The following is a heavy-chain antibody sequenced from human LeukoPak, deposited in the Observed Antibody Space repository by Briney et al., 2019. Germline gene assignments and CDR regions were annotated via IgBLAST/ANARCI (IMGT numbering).Heavy chain of an antibody. V-gene: IGHV4-30-4*08. D-gene: IGHD3-22*01. CDR2: IYYSGST. CDR1: GGSVSSGSYY. Sequence: PSETLSLTCTVSGGSVSSGSYYWSWIRQPPGKGLEWIGYIYYSGSTYYNPSLKSRVTISVDTSKNQFSLKLSSVTAADTAVYYCAREFRSYDSSGIKSDALDIWGQGTMVTVSS. J-gene: IGHJ3*02. CDR3: AREFRSYDSSGIKSDALDI.